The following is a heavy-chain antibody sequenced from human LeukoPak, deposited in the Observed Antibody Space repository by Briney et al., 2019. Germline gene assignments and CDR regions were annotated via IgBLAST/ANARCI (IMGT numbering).Heavy chain of an antibody. V-gene: IGHV3-66*01. CDR3: ARAQGRGFDY. CDR2: IYSGGTT. Sequence: AGGSLRLSCAASGFNVSSSFLSWVRQAPGKGLEYVSVIYSGGTTYYADSVKGRFTISRDNSKNTVHLQMNSLRAEDTAVYYCARAQGRGFDYWGQGTLVTVSA. CDR1: GFNVSSSF. J-gene: IGHJ4*02.